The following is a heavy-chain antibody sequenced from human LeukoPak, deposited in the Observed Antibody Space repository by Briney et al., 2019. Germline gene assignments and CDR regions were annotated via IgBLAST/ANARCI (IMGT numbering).Heavy chain of an antibody. CDR3: ARGRWVQLWSFDY. V-gene: IGHV4-34*01. D-gene: IGHD5-18*01. Sequence: SETLSLTCTVSGGSIASSGYYWSWIRQPPGKGLEWIGEINHSGSTNYNPSLKSRVTISVDTSKNQFSLKLSSVTAADTAVYYCARGRWVQLWSFDYWGQGTLVTVSS. J-gene: IGHJ4*02. CDR1: GGSIASSGYY. CDR2: INHSGST.